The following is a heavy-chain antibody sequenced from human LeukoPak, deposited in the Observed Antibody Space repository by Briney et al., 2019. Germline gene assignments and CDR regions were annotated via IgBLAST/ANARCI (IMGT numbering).Heavy chain of an antibody. Sequence: SETLSLTCTVSGGSISSYYWSWIRQPPGKGLEWIGYIYYSGSTNYNPSLKSRVTISVDTSKNQFSLNLTSVTAADTAIYYCASQLGYSSSWYYGMDVWGQGTTVTVSS. CDR3: ASQLGYSSSWYYGMDV. CDR1: GGSISSYY. V-gene: IGHV4-59*12. D-gene: IGHD6-13*01. CDR2: IYYSGST. J-gene: IGHJ6*02.